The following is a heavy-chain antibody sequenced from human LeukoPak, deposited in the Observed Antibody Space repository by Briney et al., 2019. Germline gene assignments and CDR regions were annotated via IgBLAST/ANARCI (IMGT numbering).Heavy chain of an antibody. CDR2: ISYDGSNK. Sequence: GGSLRLSCAASGFTFSSCALHWVRQAPGKGLEWVAVISYDGSNKYYADSVKGRFTISRDNSMNTVYLQMNSLTAEDTAVYYCARDPSGRYYSNLDHWGQGTLVTVSS. CDR1: GFTFSSCA. D-gene: IGHD1-26*01. J-gene: IGHJ4*02. CDR3: ARDPSGRYYSNLDH. V-gene: IGHV3-30*04.